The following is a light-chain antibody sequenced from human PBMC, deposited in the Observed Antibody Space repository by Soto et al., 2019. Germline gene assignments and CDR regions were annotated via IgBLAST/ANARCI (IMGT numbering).Light chain of an antibody. CDR1: SADVGSYDL. CDR3: CSYAGSNTLGV. J-gene: IGLJ2*01. CDR2: EVD. V-gene: IGLV2-23*02. Sequence: QSVLTQPASVSGSPGQSITISCAGTSADVGSYDLVSWYQHHPGKAPKLIIYEVDKRPSGLSDRFSGSKSGNTASLTISGLQAEDEADYYCCSYAGSNTLGVFGGGTKVTVL.